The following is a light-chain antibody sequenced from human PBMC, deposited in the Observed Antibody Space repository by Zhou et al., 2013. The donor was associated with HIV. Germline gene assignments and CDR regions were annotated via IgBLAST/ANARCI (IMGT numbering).Light chain of an antibody. J-gene: IGKJ2*01. CDR1: QTISNY. CDR3: QQSYYIPRT. V-gene: IGKV1-39*01. CDR2: ATS. Sequence: DIQMTQSPSSLSASVGDRVTISCRASQTISNYLTWFQQKPGKAPKLLIFATSRLQSGVPSRFSGGGSGTEFTLTISSLQPEDFATYYCQQSYYIPRTFGQGTKLEIK.